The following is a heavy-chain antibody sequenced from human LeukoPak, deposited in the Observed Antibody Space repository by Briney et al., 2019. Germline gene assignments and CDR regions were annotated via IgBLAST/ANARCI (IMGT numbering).Heavy chain of an antibody. D-gene: IGHD1-26*01. CDR1: GYSISSSNW. CDR2: INHSGST. J-gene: IGHJ4*02. V-gene: IGHV4-4*02. CDR3: ARGMRREPGPNDFDY. Sequence: RPSETLSLTCAVSGYSISSSNWWGWIRQPPGKGLEWIGEINHSGSTNYNPSLKSRVTISVDTSKNQFSLKLSSVTAADTAVYYCARGMRREPGPNDFDYWGQGTLVTVSS.